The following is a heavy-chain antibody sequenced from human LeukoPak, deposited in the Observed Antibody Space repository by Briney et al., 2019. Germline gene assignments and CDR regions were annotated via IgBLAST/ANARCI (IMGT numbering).Heavy chain of an antibody. Sequence: GGSLRLSCAASGFSFSRDWMHWVRQAPGKGLVWVSRIETDGSSTNYGDSVKGRFTISRGNPKNTLYLQMNSLRAEDTAVYYCATAVASSSGWYADYWGQGTLVTVSS. CDR3: ATAVASSSGWYADY. V-gene: IGHV3-74*01. CDR2: IETDGSST. CDR1: GFSFSRDW. D-gene: IGHD6-19*01. J-gene: IGHJ4*02.